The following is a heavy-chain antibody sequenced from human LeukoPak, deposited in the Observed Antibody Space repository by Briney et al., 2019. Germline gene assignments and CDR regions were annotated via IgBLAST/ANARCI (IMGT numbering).Heavy chain of an antibody. CDR2: IYTSGST. D-gene: IGHD3-3*01. V-gene: IGHV4-4*07. Sequence: SETLSLTCTVSGGSISSYYWSWIRQPAGKGLEWIGRIYTSGSTNYNPSLKSRVTMSVDTSKNQFSLKLSSVTAADTAVYYCARDIESYDFWSGFNAFDIWGQGTMVTVSS. CDR3: ARDIESYDFWSGFNAFDI. CDR1: GGSISSYY. J-gene: IGHJ3*02.